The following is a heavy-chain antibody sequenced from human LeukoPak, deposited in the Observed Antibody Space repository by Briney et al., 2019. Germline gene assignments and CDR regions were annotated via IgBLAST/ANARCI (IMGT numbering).Heavy chain of an antibody. Sequence: GGSLRLSCAASGFTFSSYEMNWVRQAPGKGLEWVSYISSSGSAIYYADSVRGRLTISRDNAENSLYLHMNSLRVEGTAVYYCARDLVVRGVITTHPFDYWGQGTLVTVSS. CDR2: ISSSGSAI. D-gene: IGHD3-10*01. CDR3: ARDLVVRGVITTHPFDY. CDR1: GFTFSSYE. V-gene: IGHV3-48*03. J-gene: IGHJ4*02.